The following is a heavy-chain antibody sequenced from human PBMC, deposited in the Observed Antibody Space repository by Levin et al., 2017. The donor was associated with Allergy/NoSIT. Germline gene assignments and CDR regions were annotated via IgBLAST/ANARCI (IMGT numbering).Heavy chain of an antibody. D-gene: IGHD2-2*01. Sequence: SCAASGFTFSNAWMSWVRQAPGKGLEWVGRIKSKTDGGTTDYAAPVKGRFTISRDDSKNTLYLQMNSLKTEDTAVYYCTTLYCSSTSCYFFDYWGQGTLVTVSS. V-gene: IGHV3-15*01. CDR2: IKSKTDGGTT. J-gene: IGHJ4*02. CDR3: TTLYCSSTSCYFFDY. CDR1: GFTFSNAW.